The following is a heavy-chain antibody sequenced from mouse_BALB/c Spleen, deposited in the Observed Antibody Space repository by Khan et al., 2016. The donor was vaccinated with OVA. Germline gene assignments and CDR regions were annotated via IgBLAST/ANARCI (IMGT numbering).Heavy chain of an antibody. CDR3: TRDRIDY. V-gene: IGHV1-7*01. J-gene: IGHJ2*01. Sequence: QVQLQQSGAELAKPGASVKMSCKASGYTFTTYWMHWVKQRPGQGLEWIGYINPTSGYTDYNEKFKDRAILSADKSSSTAYMQRSSLTSEVTAVYYCTRDRIDYWGQGATLTVSS. CDR1: GYTFTTYW. CDR2: INPTSGYT.